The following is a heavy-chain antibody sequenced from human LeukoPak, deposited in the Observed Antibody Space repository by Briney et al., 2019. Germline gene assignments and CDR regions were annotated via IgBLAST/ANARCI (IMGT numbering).Heavy chain of an antibody. CDR3: ARELEVLYYDFWSGHTTAFYYYYRDV. CDR1: GFTFSEYY. Sequence: GGSLRLSCAASGFTFSEYYMSWIRQAPGEGLERVSYISSSGSTIYSADSVKVRFTSSRDNAKNSLYLQMISVRADDTAVYCCARELEVLYYDFWSGHTTAFYYYYRDVWGKGTTVTVSS. V-gene: IGHV3-11*04. J-gene: IGHJ6*03. D-gene: IGHD3-3*01. CDR2: ISSSGSTI.